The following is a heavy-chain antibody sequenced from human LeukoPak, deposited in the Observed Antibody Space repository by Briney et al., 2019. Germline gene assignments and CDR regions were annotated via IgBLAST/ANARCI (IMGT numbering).Heavy chain of an antibody. J-gene: IGHJ4*02. V-gene: IGHV5-51*01. CDR2: IYPGDSDT. D-gene: IGHD2-15*01. CDR1: GYSFTSYW. CDR3: ARPLYCSGGSCYYFDY. Sequence: GESLKISCKGSGYSFTSYWIGWVRQMPGKSLEWMGIIYPGDSDTRYSPSFQGQVTISADKSISTAYLQWSSLKASDTAMYYCARPLYCSGGSCYYFDYWGQGTLVTVSS.